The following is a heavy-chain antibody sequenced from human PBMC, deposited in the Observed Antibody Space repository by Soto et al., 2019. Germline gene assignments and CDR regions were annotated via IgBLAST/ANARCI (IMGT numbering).Heavy chain of an antibody. Sequence: QVQLVQSGAEVKKPGSSVKISCKASGGTFINCIFSWVRQAPGQGLEWMGGIIPMFGKANYAQKFQDRVTITADESTSTAYMELNSLRSEVTAVYYCVRRGPHWDSIALRRPDVLDVWGQGTMVTVSS. D-gene: IGHD6-6*01. CDR1: GGTFINCI. J-gene: IGHJ3*01. V-gene: IGHV1-69*01. CDR2: IIPMFGKA. CDR3: VRRGPHWDSIALRRPDVLDV.